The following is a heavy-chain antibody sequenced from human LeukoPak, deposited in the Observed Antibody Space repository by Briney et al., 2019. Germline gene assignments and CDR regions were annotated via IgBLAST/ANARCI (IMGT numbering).Heavy chain of an antibody. Sequence: SETLSLTCTVSGGSISSYYWSWIRQPPGKGLEWIGYIYYSGSTNYNPSLKSRVTISVDTSKNQFSLKLSSVTAADTAVYYCARVSTVVTGAFDIWGQGTMVTVSS. D-gene: IGHD4-23*01. J-gene: IGHJ3*02. CDR2: IYYSGST. V-gene: IGHV4-59*01. CDR3: ARVSTVVTGAFDI. CDR1: GGSISSYY.